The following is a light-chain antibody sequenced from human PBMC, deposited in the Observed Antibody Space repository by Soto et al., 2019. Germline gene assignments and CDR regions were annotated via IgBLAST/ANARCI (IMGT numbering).Light chain of an antibody. V-gene: IGKV3-20*01. Sequence: ETVLTQSPGTLSLSPGERVTLSCRASQTVASNYFAWYQQRPGQAPRLLMNGASTRATGVPDRFSGSGSGTDFTLTISRLEPEDFAVYYCQQYTNSRWTFGQGTKVAIK. J-gene: IGKJ1*01. CDR1: QTVASNY. CDR2: GAS. CDR3: QQYTNSRWT.